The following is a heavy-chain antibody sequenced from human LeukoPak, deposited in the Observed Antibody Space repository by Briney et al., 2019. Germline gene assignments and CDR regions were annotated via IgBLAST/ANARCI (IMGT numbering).Heavy chain of an antibody. D-gene: IGHD2-2*01. V-gene: IGHV1-69*13. CDR1: GGTFNSYA. J-gene: IGHJ5*02. CDR2: IIPIFGTA. Sequence: ASVKVSCKASGGTFNSYAISWVRQAPGQGLEWMGGIIPIFGTANYAQKFQGRVTITADESTSTAYMELSSLGSEDTAVYYCAKSSTSRYSWFDPWGQGTLVTVSS. CDR3: AKSSTSRYSWFDP.